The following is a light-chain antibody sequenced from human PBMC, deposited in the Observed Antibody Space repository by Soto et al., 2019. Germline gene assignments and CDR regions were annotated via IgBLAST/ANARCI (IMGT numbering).Light chain of an antibody. J-gene: IGLJ1*01. V-gene: IGLV2-14*01. CDR2: EVT. CDR3: SSYTTSSTRV. Sequence: QSALTQPASVSGSPGQSIAISCTGSSSDVGIYNYVSWYQQHPGKVPKLIIYEVTNRPSGVSNRFSGSKSGNTASLTTSGFQAEDEADYYCSSYTTSSTRVFGTGTKVTVL. CDR1: SSDVGIYNY.